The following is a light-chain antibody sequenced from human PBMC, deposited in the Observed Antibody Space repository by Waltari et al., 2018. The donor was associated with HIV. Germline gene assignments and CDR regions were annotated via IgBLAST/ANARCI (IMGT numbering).Light chain of an antibody. CDR2: RNS. CDR3: AAWDDSLSGWV. J-gene: IGLJ3*02. V-gene: IGLV1-47*01. CDR1: SSNIGDNY. Sequence: QSALTQPPSTSGTPGQTVTIPCSGSSSNIGDNYVSWYQQLPGTAPKLLIYRNSQRPSGVRDRFSGSKSGTSASLAINDLRSEDEAEYLCAAWDDSLSGWVFGGGTNLTVL.